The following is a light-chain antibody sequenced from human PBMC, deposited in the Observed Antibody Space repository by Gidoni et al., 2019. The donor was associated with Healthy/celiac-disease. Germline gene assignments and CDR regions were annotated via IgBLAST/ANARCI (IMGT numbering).Light chain of an antibody. J-gene: IGLJ1*01. CDR2: RDS. V-gene: IGLV3-9*01. CDR3: QVWDSSLYV. CDR1: NLGSKN. Sequence: SYELTQPLSVSVALGQTARITCGGNNLGSKNVHWYQQKPGQAPVLVIYRDSNRPSGIPERFSGSNSGNTATLTISRAQAGDEDDYYCQVWDSSLYVFGTGTKVTVL.